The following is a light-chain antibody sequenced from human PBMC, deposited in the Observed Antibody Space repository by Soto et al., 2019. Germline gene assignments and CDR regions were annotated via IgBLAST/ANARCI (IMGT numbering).Light chain of an antibody. Sequence: TLSCRASQSISSSYLAWYQQRPGQAPRLLIYGASSRATGIPDRFSGSGSGTEFTLTISRLEPEDFAVYYCQQYGSSSWTFGQGTKVDIK. CDR1: QSISSSY. J-gene: IGKJ1*01. V-gene: IGKV3-20*01. CDR2: GAS. CDR3: QQYGSSSWT.